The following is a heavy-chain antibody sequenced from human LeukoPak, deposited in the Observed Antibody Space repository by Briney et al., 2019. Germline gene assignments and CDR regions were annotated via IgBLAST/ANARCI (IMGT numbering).Heavy chain of an antibody. D-gene: IGHD5-12*01. V-gene: IGHV3-48*01. CDR1: GFTFSTYS. J-gene: IGHJ4*02. Sequence: GGSLRLSCAASGFTFSTYSMKWVRQAPGKGLEWVSYISDSGAMYYADSVRGRFTISRENAQSSLFLQMNSLRAEDTAVYYCARDGGYRGYDADCWGQGTLVTVSS. CDR2: ISDSGAM. CDR3: ARDGGYRGYDADC.